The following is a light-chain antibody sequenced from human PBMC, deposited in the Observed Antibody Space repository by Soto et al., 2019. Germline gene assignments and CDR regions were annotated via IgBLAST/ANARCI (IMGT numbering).Light chain of an antibody. Sequence: GDRVAITCRASQGISQYVAWYQQKPWSAPKLLIYTASILQNGVPSRFSGTGSATEFSLTISSLQPEDFATYYCQQVNSYPLTFGGGTKLEIK. CDR2: TAS. CDR3: QQVNSYPLT. J-gene: IGKJ4*01. CDR1: QGISQY. V-gene: IGKV1-9*01.